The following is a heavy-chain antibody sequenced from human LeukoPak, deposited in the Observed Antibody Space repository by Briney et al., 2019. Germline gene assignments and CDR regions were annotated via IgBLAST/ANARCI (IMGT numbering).Heavy chain of an antibody. J-gene: IGHJ5*02. Sequence: SETLSLTCSVSGDSITSGEYYWAWLRQPPGKGLEWLGSVYYSGRIKYNPSLKGRVSISRDMSKNQFSLNLNSVNATDTAVYYCARRDYAAWFDPWGQGTLVTVSS. CDR2: VYYSGRI. CDR3: ARRDYAAWFDP. CDR1: GDSITSGEYY. V-gene: IGHV4-39*07. D-gene: IGHD4/OR15-4a*01.